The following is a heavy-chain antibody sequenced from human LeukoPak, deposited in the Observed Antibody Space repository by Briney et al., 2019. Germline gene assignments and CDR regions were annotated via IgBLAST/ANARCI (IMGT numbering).Heavy chain of an antibody. CDR2: VYHIGST. CDR1: GGSISDYY. D-gene: IGHD1-7*01. V-gene: IGHV4-59*01. J-gene: IGHJ6*02. Sequence: SETLSLTCTISGGSISDYYWAWIRQPPGRGLEWIGYVYHIGSTNYNPSLKSRVTISVDTSKNQFSLKLSSVTAADTAVYYCARDNWNYGSSMDVWGQGTTVTVSS. CDR3: ARDNWNYGSSMDV.